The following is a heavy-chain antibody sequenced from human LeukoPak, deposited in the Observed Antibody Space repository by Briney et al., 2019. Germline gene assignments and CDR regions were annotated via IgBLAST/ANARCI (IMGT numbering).Heavy chain of an antibody. D-gene: IGHD3-10*02. CDR2: IYYSGST. J-gene: IGHJ4*02. Sequence: SETLSLTCTVSGGSIGSYYWSWIRQPPGKGLEWIGYIYYSGSTNYNPSLKSRVTISVDTSKNQFSLKLSSVTAADTAVYYCARDSGMLGLYYWGQGTLVTVSS. CDR3: ARDSGMLGLYY. CDR1: GGSIGSYY. V-gene: IGHV4-59*01.